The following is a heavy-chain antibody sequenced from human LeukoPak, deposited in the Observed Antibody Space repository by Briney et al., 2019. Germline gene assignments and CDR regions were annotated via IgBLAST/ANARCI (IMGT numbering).Heavy chain of an antibody. CDR3: ARGQPGYCSGGSCRGFDY. CDR2: ISGSGGST. D-gene: IGHD2-15*01. Sequence: PGGSLRLSCAASGFTFSSYGMHWVRQAPGKGLEWVSAISGSGGSTYYADSVKGRFTISRDNAKNSLYLQMNSLRAEDTAVYYCARGQPGYCSGGSCRGFDYWGQGTLVTVCS. V-gene: IGHV3-21*04. J-gene: IGHJ4*02. CDR1: GFTFSSYG.